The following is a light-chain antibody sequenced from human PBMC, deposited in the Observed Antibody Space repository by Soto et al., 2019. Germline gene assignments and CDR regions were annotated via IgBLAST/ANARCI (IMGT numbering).Light chain of an antibody. CDR1: SSDVGGYNY. J-gene: IGLJ1*01. Sequence: QSVLTQPASVSGSPGQSITISCTGTSSDVGGYNYVSWYQQHPGKAPKLMIYDVSSRPSGVSNRFSGAKSGNTASLTISGLQTEDEADYYCSSYTSSSPPYVFGTGTKLTVL. V-gene: IGLV2-14*01. CDR2: DVS. CDR3: SSYTSSSPPYV.